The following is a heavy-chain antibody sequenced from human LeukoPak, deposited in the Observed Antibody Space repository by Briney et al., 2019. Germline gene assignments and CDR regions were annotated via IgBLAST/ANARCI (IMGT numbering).Heavy chain of an antibody. J-gene: IGHJ3*02. Sequence: GGSLRLSCAASGFTFSSYSMNWVRQAPGKGLEWVSSISSSSSYIYYADSVKGRFTISRGNAKNSLYLQMNSLRAEDTAVYYCASDFWSGNPIWGQGTMVTVSS. CDR3: ASDFWSGNPI. V-gene: IGHV3-21*01. D-gene: IGHD3-3*01. CDR2: ISSSSSYI. CDR1: GFTFSSYS.